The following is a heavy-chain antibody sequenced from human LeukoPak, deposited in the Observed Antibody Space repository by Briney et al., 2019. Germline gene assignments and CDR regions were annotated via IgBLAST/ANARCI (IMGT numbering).Heavy chain of an antibody. Sequence: PGGSLRLSCAASGFTFNSYWVHWVRQAPGKGLVWVSRINSDGSGSSYADSVKGRFTISRDNAKNTLYLQMDSLRAEDTAVYYCARGRYTQEWGQGTLVTVSS. CDR1: GFTFNSYW. V-gene: IGHV3-74*01. D-gene: IGHD1-14*01. CDR2: INSDGSGS. J-gene: IGHJ4*02. CDR3: ARGRYTQE.